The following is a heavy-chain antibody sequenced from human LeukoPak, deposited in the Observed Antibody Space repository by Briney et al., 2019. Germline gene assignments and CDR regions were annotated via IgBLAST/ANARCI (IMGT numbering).Heavy chain of an antibody. V-gene: IGHV3-53*01. CDR2: IYSGGST. CDR1: GFSVSSNH. D-gene: IGHD6-6*01. Sequence: GGSLRLSCAASGFSVSSNHMSWVRQAPGNGLEWVSVIYSGGSTYYADSVKGRFTISRDNSKNTLYLQMNSLRAEDTAVYYCARAHRSSASAPDYWGQGTLVTVSS. CDR3: ARAHRSSASAPDY. J-gene: IGHJ4*02.